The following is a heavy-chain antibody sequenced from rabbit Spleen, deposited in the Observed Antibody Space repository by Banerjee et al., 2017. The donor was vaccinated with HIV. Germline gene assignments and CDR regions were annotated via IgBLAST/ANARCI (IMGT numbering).Heavy chain of an antibody. Sequence: QEQLEESGGDLVKPGASLTLTCIASGVSFSGNSYMCWVRQAPGKGLEWIACIGTGSGDIYYASWAKGRFTTSKTSTTVTLQLTSLTAADTATYFCARDLVTSLWGLDLWGPGTLVTVS. D-gene: IGHD1-1*01. J-gene: IGHJ4*01. V-gene: IGHV1S45*01. CDR1: GVSFSGNSY. CDR3: ARDLVTSLWGLDL. CDR2: IGTGSGDI.